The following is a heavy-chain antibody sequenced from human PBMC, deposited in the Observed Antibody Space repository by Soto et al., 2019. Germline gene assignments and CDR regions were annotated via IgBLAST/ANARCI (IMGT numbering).Heavy chain of an antibody. CDR1: GGTFSSYA. CDR3: ARRRDCSGGSCYFVSYYYYGMDV. CDR2: IIPIFGTA. D-gene: IGHD2-15*01. Sequence: ASVKVSCKASGGTFSSYAISWVRQAPGQGLEWMGGIIPIFGTANYAQKFQGRVTITADESTSTAYMELSSLRSEDTAVYYCARRRDCSGGSCYFVSYYYYGMDVWGQGTTVTVSS. J-gene: IGHJ6*02. V-gene: IGHV1-69*13.